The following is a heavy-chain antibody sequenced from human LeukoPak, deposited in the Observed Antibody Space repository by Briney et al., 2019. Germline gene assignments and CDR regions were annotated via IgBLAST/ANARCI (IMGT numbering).Heavy chain of an antibody. Sequence: ASVKVSCRTSGYTFTSYGITWVRQAPGQGLEWMGWVSAYADNTNYVQKIQGRVTMTTDTSTSTAYMELRSLRSDDTAVYYCARDCIGCHGFDYWGQGTLVTVSS. CDR1: GYTFTSYG. V-gene: IGHV1-18*01. D-gene: IGHD2-15*01. CDR3: ARDCIGCHGFDY. CDR2: VSAYADNT. J-gene: IGHJ4*02.